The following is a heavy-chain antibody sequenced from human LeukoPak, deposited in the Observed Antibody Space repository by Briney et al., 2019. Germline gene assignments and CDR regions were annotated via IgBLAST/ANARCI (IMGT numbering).Heavy chain of an antibody. D-gene: IGHD3-10*01. CDR3: LRDWYGSGSYWQIRESYFDY. Sequence: PGGTLRLSCAASGFTLSNAWMSWVRQAPGQGLESVGRIKSKTDGGTTDYAAPVKGRFTISRDDSKNTLYLQMNSLKTEDTAVYYCLRDWYGSGSYWQIRESYFDYWGQGTLVTVSS. CDR1: GFTLSNAW. V-gene: IGHV3-15*01. CDR2: IKSKTDGGTT. J-gene: IGHJ4*02.